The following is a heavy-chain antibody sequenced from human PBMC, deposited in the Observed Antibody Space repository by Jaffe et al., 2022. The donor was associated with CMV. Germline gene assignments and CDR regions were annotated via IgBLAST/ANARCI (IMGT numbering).Heavy chain of an antibody. CDR3: ARVSVTGTSALDY. V-gene: IGHV1-18*01. D-gene: IGHD6-19*01. J-gene: IGHJ4*02. CDR2: ISGDGGDT. CDR1: DYTFTNYG. Sequence: QVHLVQSGVEVKKPGASVKVSCKASDYTFTNYGVSWVRQAPGQGLEWMGWISGDGGDTDYAQTFQGRVSMTTDTSTSTAYMELRSLRSDDTAVYYCARVSVTGTSALDYWGQGTLVTVSS.